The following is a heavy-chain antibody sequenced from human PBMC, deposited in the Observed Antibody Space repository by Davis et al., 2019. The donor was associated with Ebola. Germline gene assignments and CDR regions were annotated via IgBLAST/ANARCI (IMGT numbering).Heavy chain of an antibody. CDR2: INHSGST. D-gene: IGHD3-22*01. V-gene: IGHV4-34*01. CDR3: ARGQYHYDRTGYHPDDYFDY. Sequence: SETLSLTCAVYGGSFSGYHWSWIRQSPGKGLEWIGEINHSGSTNYNPSLKSRVTISVDTSKNQFSLKLSSVTAADTAVYYCARGQYHYDRTGYHPDDYFDYWGQETLVTVSS. J-gene: IGHJ4*02. CDR1: GGSFSGYH.